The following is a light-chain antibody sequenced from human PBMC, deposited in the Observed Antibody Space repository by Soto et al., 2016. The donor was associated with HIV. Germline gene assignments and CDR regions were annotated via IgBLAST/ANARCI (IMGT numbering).Light chain of an antibody. J-gene: IGLJ2*01. CDR1: SLRSYY. Sequence: SSELTQGPAVSVALGQTARITCQGDSLRSYYASWYQQKPGQAPILVIYGKNNRPSGIPDRFSGSSSGNTASLTITGTQAEDEADYYCNSRDTTSNHVIFGGGTKLTVL. CDR3: NSRDTTSNHVI. CDR2: GKN. V-gene: IGLV3-19*01.